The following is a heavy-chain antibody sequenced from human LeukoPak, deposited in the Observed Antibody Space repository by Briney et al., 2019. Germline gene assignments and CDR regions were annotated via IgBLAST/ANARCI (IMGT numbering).Heavy chain of an antibody. V-gene: IGHV3-9*01. D-gene: IGHD1-26*01. CDR2: ISWNSGSI. J-gene: IGHJ4*02. CDR1: GFTFDDYA. Sequence: PGRSLRLSCAASGFTFDDYAMHWVRQAPGKGLEWVSGISWNSGSIGYADSVKGRFTISRDNAKNSLSLQMNSLRAEDTALYYCAKQSGSGGADFDFWGQGTLVTVSS. CDR3: AKQSGSGGADFDF.